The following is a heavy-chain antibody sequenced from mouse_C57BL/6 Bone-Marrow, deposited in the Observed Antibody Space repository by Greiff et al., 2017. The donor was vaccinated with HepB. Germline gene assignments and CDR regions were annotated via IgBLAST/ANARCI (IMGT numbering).Heavy chain of an antibody. CDR1: GYTFTSYG. V-gene: IGHV1-81*01. Sequence: VQLQQSGAELARPGASVKLSCKASGYTFTSYGISGVKQRTGQGLEWIGEIDPRSGNTYYNEKLKGKATLTADKSSSTAYMELRSLTSEDSAVYFCARDPVTTVVATWDFDYWGQCTTLTVSS. CDR2: IDPRSGNT. D-gene: IGHD1-1*01. J-gene: IGHJ2*01. CDR3: ARDPVTTVVATWDFDY.